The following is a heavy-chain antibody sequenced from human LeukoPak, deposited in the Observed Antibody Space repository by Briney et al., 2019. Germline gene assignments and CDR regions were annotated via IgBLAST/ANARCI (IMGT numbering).Heavy chain of an antibody. CDR2: ISFTGST. J-gene: IGHJ4*02. V-gene: IGHV4-59*11. Sequence: SESLSLTCTVSGASISSHYWSWIRQPPGKGREWIGLISFTGSTNYNPSLKSRVTTSVDTSKNQFSLKVSSVTAADTAVYYCAKGGESSSPLDYWGQGILVTVSS. CDR1: GASISSHY. D-gene: IGHD6-6*01. CDR3: AKGGESSSPLDY.